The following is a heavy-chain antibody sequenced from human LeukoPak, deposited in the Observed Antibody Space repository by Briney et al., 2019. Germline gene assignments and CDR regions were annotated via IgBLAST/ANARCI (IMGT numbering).Heavy chain of an antibody. CDR3: ARLDTAMVFTLFDY. V-gene: IGHV5-51*01. CDR2: IYPGDSDT. D-gene: IGHD5-18*01. J-gene: IGHJ4*02. CDR1: GYSFTSYW. Sequence: PGESLKISCKGSGYSFTSYWIGWVRQMPGKGLEWMGIIYPGDSDTRYSPSFQGQVTISADKSISTAYLQWSGLKASDTATYYCARLDTAMVFTLFDYWGQGTLVTVSS.